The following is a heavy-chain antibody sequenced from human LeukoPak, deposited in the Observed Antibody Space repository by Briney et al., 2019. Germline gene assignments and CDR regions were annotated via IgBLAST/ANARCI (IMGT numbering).Heavy chain of an antibody. CDR2: IYHSGNT. D-gene: IGHD2-2*01. V-gene: IGHV4-38-2*02. CDR1: GYSISSGYY. J-gene: IGHJ4*02. Sequence: PSETLSLTCTVSGYSISSGYYWGWIRQPPGKGLEWIGSIYHSGNTYYNTSLKSRVTISLDTSKNQFSLKLSSVTAEDTAVYYCARDAFYCSSTACPMVDYWRQGALVTVPS. CDR3: ARDAFYCSSTACPMVDY.